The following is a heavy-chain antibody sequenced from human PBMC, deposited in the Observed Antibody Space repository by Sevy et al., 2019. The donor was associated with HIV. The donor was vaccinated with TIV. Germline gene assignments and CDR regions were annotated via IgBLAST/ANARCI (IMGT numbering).Heavy chain of an antibody. D-gene: IGHD3-22*01. CDR1: GYSISSGYY. V-gene: IGHV4-38-2*02. CDR2: IYHSGST. Sequence: SETLSLTCAVSGYSISSGYYWGWIRQPPGKGLEWIGSIYHSGSTYYNPSLKSRVTISVDTSKNQFSLKLSSVTAADTAVYYCARDSRTYYYDSSGYQLDYWGQGTLVTVSS. J-gene: IGHJ4*02. CDR3: ARDSRTYYYDSSGYQLDY.